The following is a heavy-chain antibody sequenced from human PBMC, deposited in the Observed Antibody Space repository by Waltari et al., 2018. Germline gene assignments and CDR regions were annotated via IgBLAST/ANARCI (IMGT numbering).Heavy chain of an antibody. CDR2: IYYSGST. D-gene: IGHD2-15*01. CDR1: GGSISSSSYY. Sequence: QLQLQESGPGLVKPSETLSLTCTVSGGSISSSSYYWGWIRQPPGKGLEWIGSIYYSGSTYYNPSLKSRVTISVDTSKNQCSLKLSSVTAADTAVYYCASGVAATGYYFDYWGQGTLVTVSS. V-gene: IGHV4-39*07. CDR3: ASGVAATGYYFDY. J-gene: IGHJ4*02.